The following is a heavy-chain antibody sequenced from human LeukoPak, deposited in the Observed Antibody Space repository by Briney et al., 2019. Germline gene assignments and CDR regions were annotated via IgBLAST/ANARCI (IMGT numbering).Heavy chain of an antibody. J-gene: IGHJ5*02. CDR2: ISGSGGSV. D-gene: IGHD6-13*01. Sequence: PSETLSLTCTVSGGSISSSSHYWGWIRQAPGKGLEWVSAISGSGGSVYYADSVKGRFTISRDNSKNTLYLQMKSLRAEDTAVYYCAKDRRIVAVGPRRTIKNCLDPWGQGTLVTVSS. CDR3: AKDRRIVAVGPRRTIKNCLDP. CDR1: GGSISSSSHY. V-gene: IGHV3-23*01.